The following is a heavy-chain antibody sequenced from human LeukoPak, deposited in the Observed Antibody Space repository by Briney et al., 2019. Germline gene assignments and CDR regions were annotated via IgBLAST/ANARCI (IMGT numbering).Heavy chain of an antibody. J-gene: IGHJ6*03. V-gene: IGHV3-66*01. CDR1: GFTVSSNY. CDR3: ARANSGWSAGYYYYMDV. CDR2: IYSGGST. Sequence: GGSLRLSCAASGFTVSSNYMSWVRQAPGRGLEWVSLIYSGGSTYYPDSVKGRFTISRDNSKNTLYLHMNSLRAEDTAVYYCARANSGWSAGYYYYMDVWGKGTTVTISS. D-gene: IGHD6-19*01.